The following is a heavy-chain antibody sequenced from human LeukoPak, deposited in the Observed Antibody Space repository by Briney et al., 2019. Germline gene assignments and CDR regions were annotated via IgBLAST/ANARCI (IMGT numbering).Heavy chain of an antibody. CDR1: GFTFSSSA. CDR2: ISNNGGYT. J-gene: IGHJ6*02. Sequence: PGGSLRLSCAASGFTFSSSAMSWVRQAPGKGLEWVSAISNNGGYTYYADSVKGRFTISRDNAKNSLYLQMNSLRAEDTAVYYCARDPCGGDCYSGNYYYGMDVWGQGTTVTVSS. V-gene: IGHV3-21*01. CDR3: ARDPCGGDCYSGNYYYGMDV. D-gene: IGHD2-21*02.